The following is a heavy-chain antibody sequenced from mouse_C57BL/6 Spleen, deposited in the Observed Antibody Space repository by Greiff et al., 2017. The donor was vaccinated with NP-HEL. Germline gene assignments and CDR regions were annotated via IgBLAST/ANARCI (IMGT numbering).Heavy chain of an antibody. CDR1: GFTFSNYW. V-gene: IGHV6-3*01. CDR2: IRLKSDNYAT. J-gene: IGHJ3*01. Sequence: EVKVEESGGGLVQPGGSMKLSCVASGFTFSNYWMNWVRQSPEKVLEWVAQIRLKSDNYATPYAESVKGRFTISRDDSKSSVYLQMNNLRAEDTGIYYCTGGGYYYGSSYGFAYWGQGTLVTVSA. CDR3: TGGGYYYGSSYGFAY. D-gene: IGHD1-1*01.